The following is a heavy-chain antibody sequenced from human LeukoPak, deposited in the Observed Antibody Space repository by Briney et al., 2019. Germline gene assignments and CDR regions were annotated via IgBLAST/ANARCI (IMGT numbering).Heavy chain of an antibody. CDR2: IKQDGSEK. V-gene: IGHV3-7*01. J-gene: IGHJ4*02. Sequence: GGSLRLSCEASGFTFSSYWMSWVRQAPGKGLEWVANIKQDGSEKYYVDSVKGRFTIFRDNAKNSLYLQMNSLRAEDTAVYYCALVDGYSNKNWGLGTLVTVSS. CDR3: ALVDGYSNKN. CDR1: GFTFSSYW. D-gene: IGHD5-12*01.